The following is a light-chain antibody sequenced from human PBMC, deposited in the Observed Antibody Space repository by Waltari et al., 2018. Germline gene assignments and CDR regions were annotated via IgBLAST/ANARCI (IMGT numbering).Light chain of an antibody. CDR1: QRISSY. Sequence: DIQMTQSPSSLSASVGDRVTITCRSSQRISSYLNWYQQRPGKAPKLLIYAASSLQSGVPSRFSGSGSGTDFTHTISSLQPEDFATYYCQQSYSTPRTFGQGTKLEIK. J-gene: IGKJ2*01. CDR2: AAS. V-gene: IGKV1-39*01. CDR3: QQSYSTPRT.